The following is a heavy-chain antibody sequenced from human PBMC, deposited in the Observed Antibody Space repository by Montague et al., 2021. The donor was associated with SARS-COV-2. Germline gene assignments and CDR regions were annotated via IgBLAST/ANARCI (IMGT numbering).Heavy chain of an antibody. CDR1: GGSFSGYY. D-gene: IGHD2-2*01. CDR2: INHSGST. Sequence: SETLSLTCAVYGGSFSGYYWSWIRQPPGKGLEWIGEINHSGSTNNNPSLKSRVTISVDTSKNQFSLKLSSVTAADTAVYYCARVRAVPAAMRICSIGRSYYGMDVWGQGTTVTVSS. CDR3: ARVRAVPAAMRICSIGRSYYGMDV. V-gene: IGHV4-34*01. J-gene: IGHJ6*02.